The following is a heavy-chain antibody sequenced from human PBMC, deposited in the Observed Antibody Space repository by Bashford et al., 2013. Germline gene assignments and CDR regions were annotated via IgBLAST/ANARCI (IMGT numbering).Heavy chain of an antibody. Sequence: VRQAPGKGLEWVSAISGSGASTYYADSVKGRFTISRDNSKNTLNLQLNSLRAEDTAVYYCAKRRVVTGTTYYFDYWGQGTLVTVSS. CDR2: ISGSGAST. CDR3: AKRRVVTGTTYYFDY. J-gene: IGHJ4*02. D-gene: IGHD2-21*02. V-gene: IGHV3-23*01.